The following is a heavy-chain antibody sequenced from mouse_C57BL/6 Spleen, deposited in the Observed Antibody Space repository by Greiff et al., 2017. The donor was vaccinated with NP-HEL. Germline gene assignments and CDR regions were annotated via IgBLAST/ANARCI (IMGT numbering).Heavy chain of an antibody. Sequence: VKLEESGPGLVQPSQSLSITCTVSGFSLTSYGVHWVRQSPGKGLEWLGVIWSGGSTDYNAAFISRLSISKDNSKSQVFFKMNSLQADDTAIYYCARNAYGSSPWYFDYWGQGTTLTVSS. CDR2: IWSGGST. CDR1: GFSLTSYG. V-gene: IGHV2-2*01. D-gene: IGHD1-1*01. CDR3: ARNAYGSSPWYFDY. J-gene: IGHJ2*01.